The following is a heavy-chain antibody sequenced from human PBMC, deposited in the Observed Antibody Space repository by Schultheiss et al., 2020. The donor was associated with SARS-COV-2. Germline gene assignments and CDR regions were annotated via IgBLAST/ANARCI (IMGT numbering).Heavy chain of an antibody. CDR2: IYYSGST. CDR3: ARVLPAAIYYYGMDV. CDR1: GGSISSYY. Sequence: SETLSLTCTVSGGSISSYYWSWIRQPPGKGLEWIGYIYYSGSTNYNPSLKSRVTISVDTSKNQFSLNLNSVTAADTAVYYCARVLPAAIYYYGMDVWGQGTTVTVSS. V-gene: IGHV4-59*08. J-gene: IGHJ6*02. D-gene: IGHD2-2*01.